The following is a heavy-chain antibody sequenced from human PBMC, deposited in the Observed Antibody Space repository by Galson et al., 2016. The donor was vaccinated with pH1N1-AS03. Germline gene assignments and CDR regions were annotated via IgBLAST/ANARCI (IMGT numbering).Heavy chain of an antibody. D-gene: IGHD3-9*01. CDR1: GGSISSTLYY. Sequence: LTCTVSGGSISSTLYYWGWFRQPPGKGLEWIGSIYYRGSSYHNPSLKSRVTISVDTSKNQFSLKLSPVTAADTAVYYCARQRHILTGYSCWFAPWGQGTLVTVTS. CDR2: IYYRGSS. J-gene: IGHJ5*02. V-gene: IGHV4-39*01. CDR3: ARQRHILTGYSCWFAP.